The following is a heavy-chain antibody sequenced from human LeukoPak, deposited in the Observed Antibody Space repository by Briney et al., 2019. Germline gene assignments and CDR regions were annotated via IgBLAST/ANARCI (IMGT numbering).Heavy chain of an antibody. Sequence: PGGSLRLSCAASGFTFSSYAMSWVRQAPGKGLEWVSAISGSGGSTYYADSVKGRFTISRDNSKNTLYLQMNSLRAEDTAVYYCAKHEVGFLEWLFGEYYYYMDVWGKGTTVTVSS. D-gene: IGHD3-3*02. CDR3: AKHEVGFLEWLFGEYYYYMDV. V-gene: IGHV3-23*01. CDR2: ISGSGGST. J-gene: IGHJ6*03. CDR1: GFTFSSYA.